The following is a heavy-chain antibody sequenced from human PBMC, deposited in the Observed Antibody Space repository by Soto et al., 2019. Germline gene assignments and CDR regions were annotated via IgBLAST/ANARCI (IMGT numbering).Heavy chain of an antibody. D-gene: IGHD6-19*01. Sequence: QVQLVESGGGVVQPGRSLRLSCAASGFTFSSYGMHWVRQAPGKGLEWVAVISYDGSNKYYADSVKGRFTISRDNSKNTLYLQMNSLRAEDTAVYDCAKDTCIAVAVCDYWGQGTLVTVSS. V-gene: IGHV3-30*18. CDR1: GFTFSSYG. CDR3: AKDTCIAVAVCDY. J-gene: IGHJ4*02. CDR2: ISYDGSNK.